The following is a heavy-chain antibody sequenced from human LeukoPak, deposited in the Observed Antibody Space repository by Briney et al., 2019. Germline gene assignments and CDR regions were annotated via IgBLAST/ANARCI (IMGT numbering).Heavy chain of an antibody. Sequence: SETLSLTCTVSGDSISSYYWGWIRQPPGKGLEWIGCIYYSGSTNHSPSLQSRVTISVDRSKNQFSLRLSSVTAADTAVYYCASLARGGNWFDPWGQGTLVTVSS. CDR2: IYYSGST. CDR3: ASLARGGNWFDP. CDR1: GDSISSYY. V-gene: IGHV4-59*12. D-gene: IGHD6-6*01. J-gene: IGHJ5*02.